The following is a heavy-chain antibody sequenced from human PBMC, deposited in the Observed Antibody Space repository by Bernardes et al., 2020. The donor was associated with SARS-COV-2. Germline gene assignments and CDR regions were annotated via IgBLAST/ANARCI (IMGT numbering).Heavy chain of an antibody. CDR3: SRGAKVLEY. CDR2: INHSGVT. CDR1: GGSLISYY. V-gene: IGHV4-34*01. J-gene: IGHJ4*02. Sequence: SETLSLTCAVHGGSLISYYWSWVRQPPGTGLEWIGQINHSGVTNYNPTLKSRVSISVDTSKNQFSLRLTYETAADTAIYYCSRGAKVLEYWGQGTLVSVSS. D-gene: IGHD3-10*01.